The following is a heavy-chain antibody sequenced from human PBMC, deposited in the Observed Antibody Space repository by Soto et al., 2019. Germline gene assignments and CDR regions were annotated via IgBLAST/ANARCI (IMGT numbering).Heavy chain of an antibody. CDR3: AREKRYCSSTSCYTHWFDR. J-gene: IGHJ5*02. V-gene: IGHV1-69*06. CDR1: GGTFSSYA. CDR2: IIPIFGTA. D-gene: IGHD2-2*01. Sequence: SVEVYCKAPGGTFSSYAMSLVRQAPGQGLEWMGGIIPIFGTANYAQKFQGRVTITADKSTSTAYMELSSLRSEDTAVYYCAREKRYCSSTSCYTHWFDRWGQGTMVTVSS.